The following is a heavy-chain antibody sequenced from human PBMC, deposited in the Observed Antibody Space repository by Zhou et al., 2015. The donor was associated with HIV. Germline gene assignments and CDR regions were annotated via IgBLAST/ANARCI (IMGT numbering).Heavy chain of an antibody. V-gene: IGHV1-18*01. CDR2: ISAYNGNT. CDR3: AREGAPYGSGYYHSLNWFDP. CDR1: GYTFSSYG. Sequence: QVQLVQSGAEVKKPGASVKVSCKASGYTFSSYGISWVRQAPGQGLEWMGWISAYNGNTKYAQKLQGRVTMTTDTSTSTAYMELRSLRSDDTAVYYCAREGAPYGSGYYHSLNWFDPGAREPWSPSPQ. J-gene: IGHJ5*02. D-gene: IGHD3-22*01.